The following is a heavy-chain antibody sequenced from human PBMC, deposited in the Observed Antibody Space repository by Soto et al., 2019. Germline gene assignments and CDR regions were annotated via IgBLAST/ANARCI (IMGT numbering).Heavy chain of an antibody. CDR2: IIPIFGTA. D-gene: IGHD6-6*01. J-gene: IGHJ4*02. Sequence: GASVKVSCKASGGTFSSYAISWVRQAPGQGLEWMGGIIPIFGTANYAQKFQGRVTITADESTSTAYMELSSLRSEDTAVYYCNIAASMNAPFDYWGQGTLVTVSS. V-gene: IGHV1-69*13. CDR3: NIAASMNAPFDY. CDR1: GGTFSSYA.